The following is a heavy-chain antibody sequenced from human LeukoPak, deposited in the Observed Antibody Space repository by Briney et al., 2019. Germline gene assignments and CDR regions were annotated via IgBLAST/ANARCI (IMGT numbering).Heavy chain of an antibody. D-gene: IGHD1-26*01. CDR3: ARDSPPIVGAPRVGVEFDI. J-gene: IGHJ3*02. CDR2: IYHSGST. CDR1: GGSISSSNW. V-gene: IGHV4-4*02. Sequence: PSETLSLTCAVSGGSISSSNWWSWVRQPPGKGLEWIGEIYHSGSTNYNPSLKSRVTISVDKSKNQFSLKLSSVTAADTAVYYCARDSPPIVGAPRVGVEFDIWGQGTMVTVSS.